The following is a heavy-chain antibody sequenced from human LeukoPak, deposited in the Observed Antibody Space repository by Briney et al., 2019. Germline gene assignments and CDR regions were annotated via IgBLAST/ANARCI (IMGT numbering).Heavy chain of an antibody. D-gene: IGHD1-26*01. CDR1: GGTFSSYA. J-gene: IGHJ4*02. CDR3: ASLPSPSGSYEFDY. V-gene: IGHV1-69*13. CDR2: IIPIFGIA. Sequence: SVKVSCKASGGTFSSYAISWVRQAPGQGLEWMGGIIPIFGIANYAQKFQGRVTITADESTSTGSMELSSLRFEDTAVYYCASLPSPSGSYEFDYWGQGTQVTVSS.